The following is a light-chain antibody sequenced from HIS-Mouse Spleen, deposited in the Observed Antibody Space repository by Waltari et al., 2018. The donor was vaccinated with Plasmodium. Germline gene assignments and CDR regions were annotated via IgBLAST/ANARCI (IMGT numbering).Light chain of an antibody. Sequence: SYELTQPPSVSVSPGQTARIICPGDALPKQDAYWHQQKPGQAPVLVIYKECRRPSGIPERFSGSSSGTTVTLTISGVQAEDEADYYCQSADSSGTPNWVFGGGTKLTVL. CDR1: ALPKQD. J-gene: IGLJ3*02. CDR3: QSADSSGTPNWV. CDR2: KEC. V-gene: IGLV3-25*03.